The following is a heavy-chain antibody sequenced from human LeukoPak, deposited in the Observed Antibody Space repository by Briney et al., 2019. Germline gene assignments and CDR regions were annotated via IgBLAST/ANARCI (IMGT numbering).Heavy chain of an antibody. J-gene: IGHJ4*02. CDR3: ARGGQWLVYFDY. CDR2: INHSGST. D-gene: IGHD6-19*01. V-gene: IGHV4-34*01. Sequence: SETLSLTCAVYGGSFSGYYWSWIRQPPGKGLEWIGEINHSGSTNYNPSLKSRVTISVDTSKNQFSLKLSSVTAADTAVYYCARGGQWLVYFDYWGQGTLVTVS. CDR1: GGSFSGYY.